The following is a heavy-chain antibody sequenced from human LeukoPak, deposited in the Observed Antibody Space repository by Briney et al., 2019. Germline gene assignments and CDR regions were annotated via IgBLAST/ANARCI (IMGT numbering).Heavy chain of an antibody. J-gene: IGHJ5*02. D-gene: IGHD3-10*01. V-gene: IGHV4-39*07. CDR1: GGSISSSSYY. CDR3: ARVGGYYGSGSYLGS. Sequence: SETLSLTCTVSGGSISSSSYYWGWIRQPPGKGLEWIGSIYYSGSTYYNPSLKSRVTISVDTSKNQFSLKLSSVTAADTAVYYCARVGGYYGSGSYLGSWGQGTLVTVSS. CDR2: IYYSGST.